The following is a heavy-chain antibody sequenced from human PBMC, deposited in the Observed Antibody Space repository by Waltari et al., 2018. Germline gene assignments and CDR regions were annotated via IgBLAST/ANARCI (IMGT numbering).Heavy chain of an antibody. CDR1: EGSFSSYA. V-gene: IGHV1-69*13. CDR2: IIPIFCTA. J-gene: IGHJ6*02. Sequence: QVQLVQSGAEVKKPGSSGKVSCKASEGSFSSYAISWVRQAPGQGLDWMGGIIPIFCTATYAQKFQGRVTITADESTSTAYMELSSLRSEDTAVYYCARGSQSHYYYYGMDVWGQGTTVTVSS. CDR3: ARGSQSHYYYYGMDV.